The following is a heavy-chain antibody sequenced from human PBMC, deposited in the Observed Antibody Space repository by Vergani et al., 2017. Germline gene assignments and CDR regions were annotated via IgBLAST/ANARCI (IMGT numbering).Heavy chain of an antibody. D-gene: IGHD2-15*01. V-gene: IGHV1-2*02. CDR2: INPNSGGT. CDR3: ARGGTLGYCSGGSCYSYNDFDY. Sequence: QVQLVQSGAEVKKPGASVKVSCKASGYTFTDYFMHWVRQAPGQGLEWMGWINPNSGGTNYAQKFQGRVTMTRDTSISTAYMELSRLRSDDTAVYYCARGGTLGYCSGGSCYSYNDFDYWGQGTLVTVSS. J-gene: IGHJ4*02. CDR1: GYTFTDYF.